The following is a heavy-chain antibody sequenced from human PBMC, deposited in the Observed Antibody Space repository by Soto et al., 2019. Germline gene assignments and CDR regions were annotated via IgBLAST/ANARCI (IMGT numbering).Heavy chain of an antibody. Sequence: SGTPRVTWAVYGGSFSGYYWSWIRQPPGKGLEWIGEINHSGSTNYNPSLKSRVTISVDTSKNQFSLKRSSVTAADTAVYYCARGLLDNCDFLSVDTKRRNYYCYDGMDVWGKGTPVT. J-gene: IGHJ6*04. CDR3: ARGLLDNCDFLSVDTKRRNYYCYDGMDV. V-gene: IGHV4-34*01. D-gene: IGHD3-3*01. CDR1: GGSFSGYY. CDR2: INHSGST.